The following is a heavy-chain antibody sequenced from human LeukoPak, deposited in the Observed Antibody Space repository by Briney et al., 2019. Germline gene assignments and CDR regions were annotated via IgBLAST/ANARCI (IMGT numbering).Heavy chain of an antibody. CDR3: ARVRRGALYSWFDP. V-gene: IGHV4-34*01. CDR2: INHSGST. CDR1: GGSFSGYY. J-gene: IGHJ5*02. D-gene: IGHD3-10*01. Sequence: SETLSLTCAVYGGSFSGYYWSWIRQPPGKGMEWIGEINHSGSTNYNPSLKSRVTISVDTSKNQFSLKLSSVTAADTAVYYCARVRRGALYSWFDPWGQGTLVTVSS.